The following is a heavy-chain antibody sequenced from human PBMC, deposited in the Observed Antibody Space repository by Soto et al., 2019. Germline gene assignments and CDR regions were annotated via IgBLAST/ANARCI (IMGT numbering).Heavy chain of an antibody. Sequence: ASVKVSCKVSGYTLTELSMHWVRQAPGKGLEWMGGFDPEDGETIYAQKFQGRVTMTEDTSTNTAYMELSSLRSDDTAVYYCAKDGGREGYFGNWFDPWGQGTLVTVSS. J-gene: IGHJ5*02. CDR2: FDPEDGET. D-gene: IGHD2-15*01. CDR3: AKDGGREGYFGNWFDP. CDR1: GYTLTELS. V-gene: IGHV1-24*01.